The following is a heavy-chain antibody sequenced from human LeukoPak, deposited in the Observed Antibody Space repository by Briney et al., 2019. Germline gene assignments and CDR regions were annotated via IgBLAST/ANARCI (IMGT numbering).Heavy chain of an antibody. V-gene: IGHV3-74*01. D-gene: IGHD3-9*01. CDR1: GFTFSSYW. Sequence: GGSLRLSCAASGFTFSSYWMHWVRQAPGKGLVWVSRINSDGSSTSYTDSVKGRFTISRDNAKNTLYLQMNSLRAEDTAVYYCARAGSYFDWLLAFDYWGQGTLVTVSS. CDR3: ARAGSYFDWLLAFDY. CDR2: INSDGSST. J-gene: IGHJ4*02.